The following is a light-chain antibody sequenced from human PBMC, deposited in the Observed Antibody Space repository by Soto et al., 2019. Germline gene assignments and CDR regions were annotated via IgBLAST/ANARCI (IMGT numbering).Light chain of an antibody. V-gene: IGLV2-11*01. Sequence: QSALTQPRSVSGSPGQSVTISCTGTSSDVGGYDYVSWYQQHPGEAPKLIIYDVTERPSGVPDRFSGSKSGNTASLTISGRQAEDEADYHCCSYAGSYSLVIFGGGTKVTVL. CDR3: CSYAGSYSLVI. CDR2: DVT. J-gene: IGLJ2*01. CDR1: SSDVGGYDY.